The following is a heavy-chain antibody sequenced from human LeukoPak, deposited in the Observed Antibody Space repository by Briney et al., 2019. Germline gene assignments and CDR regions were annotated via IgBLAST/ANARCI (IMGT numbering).Heavy chain of an antibody. Sequence: PVRSLRLSCAASGFTFSNYGMHWVRQAPGKGLEWVAIIWYDGSNKYYADSVKGRFTISRDNSKNTLYLQMNSLRAEDTAMYYCAKDTYGGKCLADYWGQGTLVTVSS. D-gene: IGHD2-8*01. CDR2: IWYDGSNK. V-gene: IGHV3-33*06. CDR1: GFTFSNYG. CDR3: AKDTYGGKCLADY. J-gene: IGHJ4*02.